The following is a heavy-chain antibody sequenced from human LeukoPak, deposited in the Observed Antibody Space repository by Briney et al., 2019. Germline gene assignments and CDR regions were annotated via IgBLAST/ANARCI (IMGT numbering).Heavy chain of an antibody. D-gene: IGHD3-3*01. CDR1: GFTFSSYS. CDR3: ARVTTYDFWSGYPGYYLDY. J-gene: IGHJ4*02. CDR2: ISSSSSYI. Sequence: GGSLRLSCAASGFTFSSYSMNWVRQAPGKGLEWVSSISSSSSYIYYADSVKGRFTISRDNAKNSLYLQMNSLRAEDTAVYYCARVTTYDFWSGYPGYYLDYWGQGTLVTVSS. V-gene: IGHV3-21*01.